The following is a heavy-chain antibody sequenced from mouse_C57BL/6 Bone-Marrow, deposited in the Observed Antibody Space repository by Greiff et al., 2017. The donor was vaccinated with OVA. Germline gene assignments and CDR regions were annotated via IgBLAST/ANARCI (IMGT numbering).Heavy chain of an antibody. V-gene: IGHV1-7*01. CDR1: GYTFTSYW. D-gene: IGHD1-1*01. J-gene: IGHJ2*01. CDR2: INPSSGYT. Sequence: QVQLQQSGPVLARPGASVKMSCKTSGYTFTSYWMHWVKQRPGQGLEWIGYINPSSGYTKYNQKFKDKATLTADKSSSTAYMQLSSLTYEDSAVYYCASAGHYGSSYYYFDYWGQGTTLTVSS. CDR3: ASAGHYGSSYYYFDY.